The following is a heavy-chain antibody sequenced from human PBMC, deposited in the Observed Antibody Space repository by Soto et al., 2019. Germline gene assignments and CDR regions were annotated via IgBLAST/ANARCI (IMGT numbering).Heavy chain of an antibody. CDR1: GYSISSHY. CDR3: ARRYGASFDY. D-gene: IGHD4-17*01. J-gene: IGHJ4*02. Sequence: SETLSLTSTVPGYSISSHYWSWIRQPPGKGLEWIGYIYYSGSTNYNPSLKSRVTISVDTSKNQFSLKLSSVTAADTAVYYCARRYGASFDYWGQGTLVT. V-gene: IGHV4-59*11. CDR2: IYYSGST.